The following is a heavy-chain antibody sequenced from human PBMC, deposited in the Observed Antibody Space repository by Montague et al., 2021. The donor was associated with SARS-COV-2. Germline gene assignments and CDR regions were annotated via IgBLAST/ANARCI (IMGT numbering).Heavy chain of an antibody. D-gene: IGHD2-2*02. CDR1: GGSISSYY. CDR2: CNQSGRTT. J-gene: IGHJ4*02. V-gene: IGHV4-59*12. Sequence: SETLSLTCTVSGGSISSYYWSWIRQPPGKGLEWIGECNQSGRTTHYNPSLLGRVTISVDMSRNQVFLTLNSVTVADTAVYYCARVPLYFDGFDFWGQGDLVTV. CDR3: ARVPLYFDGFDF.